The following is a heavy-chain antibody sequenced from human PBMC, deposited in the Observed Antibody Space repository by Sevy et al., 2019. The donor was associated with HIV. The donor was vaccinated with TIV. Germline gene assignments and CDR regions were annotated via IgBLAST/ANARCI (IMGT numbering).Heavy chain of an antibody. CDR3: ARGSPAFCTGGVCFNWFDP. D-gene: IGHD2-8*02. J-gene: IGHJ5*02. CDR1: RFSFNGYG. Sequence: GGSLRLSCAASRFSFNGYGMHWVRQAPGKGLEWVAFIRYDGSNKYYADSVKGRFTISRDNFKNTLYLPMNSLRAEDAALYYCARGSPAFCTGGVCFNWFDPWGQGTLVTVSS. CDR2: IRYDGSNK. V-gene: IGHV3-30*02.